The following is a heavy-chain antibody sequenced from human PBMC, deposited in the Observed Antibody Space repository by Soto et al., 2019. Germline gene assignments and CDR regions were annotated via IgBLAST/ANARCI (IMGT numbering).Heavy chain of an antibody. CDR2: INHSGST. D-gene: IGHD2-15*01. Sequence: SETLSLTCAVYGGSFSGYYWSWIRQPPGKGLEWIGEINHSGSTNYNPSLKSRVTISVYTSRNQFSLKLSSVTAADTAVYYCARRPGVCSGGSCYSISFDYWGQGTLVTVSS. CDR1: GGSFSGYY. J-gene: IGHJ4*02. CDR3: ARRPGVCSGGSCYSISFDY. V-gene: IGHV4-34*01.